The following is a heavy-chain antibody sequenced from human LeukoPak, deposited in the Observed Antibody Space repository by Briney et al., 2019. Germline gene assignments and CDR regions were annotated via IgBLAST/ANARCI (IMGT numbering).Heavy chain of an antibody. CDR1: GYTFNYYY. CDR2: INPSSGAT. CDR3: IRGPGHYFDY. J-gene: IGHJ4*02. V-gene: IGHV1-2*02. D-gene: IGHD3-10*01. Sequence: ASVKVSCRASGYTFNYYYMHWVRQAPGQGLEWMGWINPSSGATNYAQKFQGRVTMTRDTSVSTAYMELTRLRSDDSAVFYCIRGPGHYFDYWGQGTVVTVPS.